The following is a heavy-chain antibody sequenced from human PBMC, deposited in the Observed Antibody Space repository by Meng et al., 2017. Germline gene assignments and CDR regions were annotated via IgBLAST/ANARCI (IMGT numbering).Heavy chain of an antibody. CDR2: INPNSGGT. D-gene: IGHD4-17*01. J-gene: IGHJ4*02. V-gene: IGHV1-2*06. CDR1: GYTLTGYY. CDR3: YGDYSQGPN. Sequence: QGQLVQSGAEVKKPGAAVKVSCKASGYTLTGYYMHWVRQAPGQGLEWMGRINPNSGGTNYAQKFQGRVTMTRDTSISTAYMELSRLRSDDAAVYYCYGDYSQGPNWGQGTLVTVSS.